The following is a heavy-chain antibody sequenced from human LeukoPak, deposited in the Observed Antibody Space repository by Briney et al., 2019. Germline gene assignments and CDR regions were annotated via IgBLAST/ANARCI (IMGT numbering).Heavy chain of an antibody. V-gene: IGHV1-69*01. CDR2: IIPIFGTA. D-gene: IGHD3-3*01. Sequence: ASVKVSCKASGGTFSSYAISWVRQAPGQGLEWMGGIIPIFGTANYAQKFQGRVTITADESTSTAYMELSSLRSEDTAVYYCATFWSGYYLGSASDIWGQGTMVTVSS. CDR3: ATFWSGYYLGSASDI. CDR1: GGTFSSYA. J-gene: IGHJ3*02.